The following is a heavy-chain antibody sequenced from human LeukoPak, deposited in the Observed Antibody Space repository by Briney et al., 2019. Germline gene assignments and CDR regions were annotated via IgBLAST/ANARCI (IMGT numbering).Heavy chain of an antibody. V-gene: IGHV3-48*03. J-gene: IGHJ5*02. Sequence: GGSLRLSCAGSGFTFSGSAIHWVRQASGKGLEWVSYISSSGSTIYYADSVKGRFTISRDNAKNSLYLQMNSLRAEDTAVYYCASLVRWFDPWGQGTLVTVSS. CDR3: ASLVRWFDP. CDR1: GFTFSGSA. D-gene: IGHD6-6*01. CDR2: ISSSGSTI.